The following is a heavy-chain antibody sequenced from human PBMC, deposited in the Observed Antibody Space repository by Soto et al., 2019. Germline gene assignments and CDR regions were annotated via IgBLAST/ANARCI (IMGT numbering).Heavy chain of an antibody. J-gene: IGHJ3*02. CDR3: ATGISGNDAFDI. D-gene: IGHD1-26*01. Sequence: GASVKVSCKVSGYTLTELSMHWVRQVPGKGLEWMGGFDPEDGETIYAQKFQGRVTMTEDTSTDTAYMELSSLRSEDTAVYYCATGISGNDAFDIWGQGTMVTVSS. CDR1: GYTLTELS. CDR2: FDPEDGET. V-gene: IGHV1-24*01.